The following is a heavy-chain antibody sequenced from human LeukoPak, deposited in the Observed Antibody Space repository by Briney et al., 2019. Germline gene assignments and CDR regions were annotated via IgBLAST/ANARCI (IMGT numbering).Heavy chain of an antibody. J-gene: IGHJ4*02. CDR3: ARRGYYYDSSGYYSVVGKRVFDY. Sequence: PSETLSLTCTVSGDSINSGNYFWSWVRQPAGKGLEWIGRIYTSGSTNYNPSLKSRVTISVDTSKNQFSLKLSSVTAADTAVYYCARRGYYYDSSGYYSVVGKRVFDYWGQGTLVTVSS. V-gene: IGHV4-61*02. CDR2: IYTSGST. CDR1: GDSINSGNYF. D-gene: IGHD3-22*01.